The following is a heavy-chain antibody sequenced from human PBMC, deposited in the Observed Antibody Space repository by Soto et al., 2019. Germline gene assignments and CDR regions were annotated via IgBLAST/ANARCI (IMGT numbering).Heavy chain of an antibody. D-gene: IGHD4-4*01. V-gene: IGHV4-39*01. J-gene: IGHJ4*02. Sequence: SETLSLTCTVSGCSISSSSYDWGWIRQPPGKGLEWIGSIYYSGSTYYHPSLKSRVTISVDTSKNQFSLKLSSVTAADTAVYYCARQDYTFDYWGQGTLVTVSS. CDR2: IYYSGST. CDR1: GCSISSSSYD. CDR3: ARQDYTFDY.